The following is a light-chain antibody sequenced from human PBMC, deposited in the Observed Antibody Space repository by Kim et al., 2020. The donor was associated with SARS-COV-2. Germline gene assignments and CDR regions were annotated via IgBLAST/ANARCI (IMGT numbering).Light chain of an antibody. Sequence: VALGQTVRITGQGDSLRSYYATWYQQKPGQAPILVIYGKNNRPSGIPDRFSGSSSGNTASLTITGAQAEDEADYYCNSRDSNDNVVFGGGTSLTVL. J-gene: IGLJ2*01. CDR1: SLRSYY. V-gene: IGLV3-19*01. CDR2: GKN. CDR3: NSRDSNDNVV.